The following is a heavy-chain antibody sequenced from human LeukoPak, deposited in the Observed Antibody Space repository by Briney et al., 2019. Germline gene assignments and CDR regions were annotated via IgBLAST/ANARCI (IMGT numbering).Heavy chain of an antibody. CDR1: GFTFSNAW. CDR2: IKSKTDGGTT. D-gene: IGHD5-18*01. CDR3: AREWSYGLDY. J-gene: IGHJ4*02. V-gene: IGHV3-15*07. Sequence: GGSLRLSCAASGFTFSNAWMNWVRQAPGKGLEWVGRIKSKTDGGTTDYAAPVKGRFTISRDDSKNTLYLQMNSLRAEDTAVYYCAREWSYGLDYWGQGTLVTVSS.